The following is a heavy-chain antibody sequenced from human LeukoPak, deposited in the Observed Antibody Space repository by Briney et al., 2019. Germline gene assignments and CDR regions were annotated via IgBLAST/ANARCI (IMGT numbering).Heavy chain of an antibody. J-gene: IGHJ4*02. CDR2: IYTSGST. Sequence: PSETLSLTCTVSGGSISSGSYYWSWIRQPAGKGLEWIGRIYTSGSTNYNPSLKSRVTISVDTSKNQFSLKLSSVTAADTAVYYCARDLAAGTGGFDYWGQGTLVTVSS. CDR3: ARDLAAGTGGFDY. CDR1: GGSISSGSYY. V-gene: IGHV4-61*02. D-gene: IGHD6-13*01.